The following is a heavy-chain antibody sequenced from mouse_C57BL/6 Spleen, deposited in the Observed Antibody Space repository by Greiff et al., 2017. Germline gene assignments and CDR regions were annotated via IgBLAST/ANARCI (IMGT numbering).Heavy chain of an antibody. J-gene: IGHJ1*03. CDR2: INPSSGYT. D-gene: IGHD2-3*01. V-gene: IGHV1-4*01. CDR3: ARGDDGYGGYFDV. Sequence: VNVVESGAELARPGASVKMSCKASGYTFTSYTMHWVKQRPGQGLEWIGYINPSSGYTKYNQKFKDKATLTADKSSSTAYMQLSSLTSEDSAVYYCARGDDGYGGYFDVWGTGTTVTVSS. CDR1: GYTFTSYT.